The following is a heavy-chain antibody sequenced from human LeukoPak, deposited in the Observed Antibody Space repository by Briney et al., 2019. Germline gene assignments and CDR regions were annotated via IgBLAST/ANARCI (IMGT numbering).Heavy chain of an antibody. V-gene: IGHV3-30*18. J-gene: IGHJ4*02. CDR3: AKDPYYYDSSGYFDS. CDR2: ISYDGSNK. CDR1: GFTFSSYG. D-gene: IGHD3-22*01. Sequence: PGGSLRLSCAASGFTFSSYGMHWVRQAPGKGLEWVAVISYDGSNKYYADSVKGRFTISRDNSKNTLYLQMNSLRAEDTAVYYCAKDPYYYDSSGYFDSWGQGTLVTVSS.